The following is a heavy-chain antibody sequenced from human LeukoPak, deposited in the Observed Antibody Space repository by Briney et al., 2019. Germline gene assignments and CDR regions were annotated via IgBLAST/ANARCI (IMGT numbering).Heavy chain of an antibody. D-gene: IGHD3-22*01. J-gene: IGHJ5*02. V-gene: IGHV4-31*03. Sequence: SETLSLTCTVSGGSISSGGYYWSWIRQHPGKGLEWIGYTYYSGSTYYNPSLKSRVTISVDTSKNQFSLKLSSVTAADTAVYYCARAYYYDSSGYNWFDPWGQGTLVTVSS. CDR2: TYYSGST. CDR1: GGSISSGGYY. CDR3: ARAYYYDSSGYNWFDP.